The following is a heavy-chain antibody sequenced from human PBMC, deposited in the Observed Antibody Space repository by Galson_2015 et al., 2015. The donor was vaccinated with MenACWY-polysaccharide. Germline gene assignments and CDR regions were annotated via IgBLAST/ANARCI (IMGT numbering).Heavy chain of an antibody. V-gene: IGHV4-4*02. Sequence: SEPLSLTCAVSGGSISSSNWWRWVRQPPGKGLEWIGEIYHSGTTNYNPSLKSRVTISVDKSKNRFSLKLSSVTAADTAVYYCARYSVATIYYYYYYMDVWGKGTTVTVSS. CDR2: IYHSGTT. CDR3: ARYSVATIYYYYYYMDV. CDR1: GGSISSSNW. D-gene: IGHD5-24*01. J-gene: IGHJ6*03.